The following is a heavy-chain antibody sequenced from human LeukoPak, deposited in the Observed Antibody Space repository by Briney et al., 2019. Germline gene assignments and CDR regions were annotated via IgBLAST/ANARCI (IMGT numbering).Heavy chain of an antibody. D-gene: IGHD2-15*01. CDR1: GYTFTGYY. CDR2: INPNSGGT. Sequence: GASVKVSCKASGYTFTGYYVHWVRQAPGQGIEWMGWINPNSGGTNYAQKFQGRVTMTWDTSISTAYMELSRLRSDDTAMYYCAKEGGYCSSGTCYPWWFDPWGQGTLVTVSS. CDR3: AKEGGYCSSGTCYPWWFDP. J-gene: IGHJ5*02. V-gene: IGHV1-2*02.